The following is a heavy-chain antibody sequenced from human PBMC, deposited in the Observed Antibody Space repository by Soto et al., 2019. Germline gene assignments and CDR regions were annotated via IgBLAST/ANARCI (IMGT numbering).Heavy chain of an antibody. CDR2: IYHSGST. Sequence: SETLSLTCAVSGGSISSGGYSWSWIRQPPGKGLEWIGYIYHSGSTYYNPSLKSRVTISVDRSKNQFSLKLSSVTAADTAAYYCARTYGSGSPSSYYYYYYGMDVWGQGTTVTVS. J-gene: IGHJ6*02. CDR1: GGSISSGGYS. CDR3: ARTYGSGSPSSYYYYYYGMDV. D-gene: IGHD3-10*01. V-gene: IGHV4-30-2*02.